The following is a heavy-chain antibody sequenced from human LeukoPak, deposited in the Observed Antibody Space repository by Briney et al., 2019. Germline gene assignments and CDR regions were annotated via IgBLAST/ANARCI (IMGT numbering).Heavy chain of an antibody. J-gene: IGHJ4*02. CDR2: INPNSGGT. D-gene: IGHD3-22*01. CDR3: ATYAYYYYSSGYSTSVHYFAY. CDR1: GYTFTGYY. Sequence: ASVKVSCKASGYTFTGYYMHWVRQAPGQGLEWMGRINPNSGGTNYAQKFQGRVTMTRDTSISTAYMELSRLRSDDTAVYYRATYAYYYYSSGYSTSVHYFAYRGQGTLVTVSS. V-gene: IGHV1-2*06.